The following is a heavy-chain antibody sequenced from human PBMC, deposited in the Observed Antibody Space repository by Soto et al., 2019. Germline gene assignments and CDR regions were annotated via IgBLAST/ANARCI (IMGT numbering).Heavy chain of an antibody. CDR3: ARGGGSTFNWFDP. D-gene: IGHD2-15*01. CDR1: GGSISSFNYF. V-gene: IGHV4-39*01. Sequence: QLQLQESGPGLVKPSETLSLTCTVSGGSISSFNYFWGWIRQPPGKGLEWIGSLYYSGNTYYNPSLQSRVTISVDTSKKQCTLTARSVTAAAPAVYYCARGGGSTFNWFDPWGQGTLVTVSP. J-gene: IGHJ5*02. CDR2: LYYSGNT.